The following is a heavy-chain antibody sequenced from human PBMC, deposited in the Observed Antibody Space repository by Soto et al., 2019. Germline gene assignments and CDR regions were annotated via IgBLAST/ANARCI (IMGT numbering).Heavy chain of an antibody. V-gene: IGHV1-2*04. Sequence: QVQLVQSGAEVKKPGASVKVSCKASGYTFTGYYMHWVRQAPGQGLEWMGWINPNSGGTNYAQKFQGWVTMTRDTSISTAYMELSRLRSDDTAVYYCARLDRPARFGWGVGMDVWGQGTTVTVSS. D-gene: IGHD3-16*01. CDR3: ARLDRPARFGWGVGMDV. CDR2: INPNSGGT. CDR1: GYTFTGYY. J-gene: IGHJ6*02.